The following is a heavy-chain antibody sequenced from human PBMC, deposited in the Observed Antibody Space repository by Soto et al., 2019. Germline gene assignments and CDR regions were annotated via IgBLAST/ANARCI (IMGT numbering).Heavy chain of an antibody. CDR3: ARALGRGHTGMDV. CDR1: GYTFTTYF. CDR2: INPTGGST. J-gene: IGHJ6*02. V-gene: IGHV1-46*01. Sequence: QVELVQSGAEVKKPGASVKISCKASGYTFTTYFMHWVRQAPGQGLEWMGIINPTGGSTTYAEKFQGRVTMTRDTSTATVYMELTSLRSDDTAVYYCARALGRGHTGMDVWGQGTTVTVTS.